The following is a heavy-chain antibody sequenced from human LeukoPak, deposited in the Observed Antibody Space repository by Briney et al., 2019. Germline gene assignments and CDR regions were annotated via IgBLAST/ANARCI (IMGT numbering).Heavy chain of an antibody. CDR3: AKDRAAMGDFDY. D-gene: IGHD5-18*01. CDR2: ISGSGRST. Sequence: QPGGSLRLSCAASGFTINSNALTWVRQATGKGIESVSTISGSGRSTFYAGSVEGRFTISRDNSKNTLYLQMNSLRAEDTAVYYCAKDRAAMGDFDYWGQGTLVTVSS. J-gene: IGHJ4*02. CDR1: GFTINSNA. V-gene: IGHV3-23*01.